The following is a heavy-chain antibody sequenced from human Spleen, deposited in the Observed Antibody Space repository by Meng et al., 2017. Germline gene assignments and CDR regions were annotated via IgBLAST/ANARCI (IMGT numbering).Heavy chain of an antibody. CDR2: IGSSGDTI. Sequence: GGSLRLSCAALGFTFRTYEINWVRQAPGKGLEWVSYIGSSGDTIYYADSVKGRFTISRDNSKNTLDLQMNSLRTEDTAVYYCAKGYMSGSYKYYYGMDVWGQGTMVTVSS. D-gene: IGHD3-10*01. CDR3: AKGYMSGSYKYYYGMDV. CDR1: GFTFRTYE. V-gene: IGHV3-48*03. J-gene: IGHJ6*02.